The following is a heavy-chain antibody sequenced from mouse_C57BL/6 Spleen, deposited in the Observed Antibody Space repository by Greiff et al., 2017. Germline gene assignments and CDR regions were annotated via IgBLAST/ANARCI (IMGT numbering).Heavy chain of an antibody. V-gene: IGHV1-78*01. CDR3: AKGYGSSYRNYAMDY. J-gene: IGHJ4*01. Sequence: SDAELVKPGASVKISCKVSGYTFTDHTIHWMKQRPEQGLEWIGYIYPRDGSTKYNEKFKGKATLTADKSSSTAYMQLNSLTSEDSAVEFCAKGYGSSYRNYAMDYWGQGTSVTVSS. D-gene: IGHD1-1*01. CDR2: IYPRDGST. CDR1: GYTFTDHT.